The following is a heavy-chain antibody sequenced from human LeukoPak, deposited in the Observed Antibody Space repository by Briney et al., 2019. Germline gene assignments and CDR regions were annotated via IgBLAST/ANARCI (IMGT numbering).Heavy chain of an antibody. Sequence: SETLSLTCTVSGGSISSYYWSWIRHPPGKGLEWMGYIYYSGSTNYNHSLKSRVTISVETSKNQFSLKRRSVTPADPAVYYCARAAGPLAAPEFWGQGTPVTVSS. J-gene: IGHJ4*02. CDR1: GGSISSYY. D-gene: IGHD6-13*01. CDR3: ARAAGPLAAPEF. V-gene: IGHV4-59*01. CDR2: IYYSGST.